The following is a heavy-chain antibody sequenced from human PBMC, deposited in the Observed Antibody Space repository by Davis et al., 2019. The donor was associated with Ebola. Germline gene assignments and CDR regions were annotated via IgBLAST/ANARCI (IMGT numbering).Heavy chain of an antibody. CDR1: GFTFSSYG. CDR3: AKDELGELLFRMNDY. CDR2: ISYDGSNK. Sequence: GESLKISCAASGFTFSSYGMHWVRQAPGKGLEWVAVISYDGSNKYYADSVKGRFTISRDNSKNTLYLQMNSLRAEDTAVYYCAKDELGELLFRMNDYWGQGTLVTVSS. V-gene: IGHV3-30*18. D-gene: IGHD1-26*01. J-gene: IGHJ4*02.